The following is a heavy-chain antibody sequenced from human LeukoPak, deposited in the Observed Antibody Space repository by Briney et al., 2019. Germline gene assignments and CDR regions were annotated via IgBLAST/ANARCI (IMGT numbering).Heavy chain of an antibody. J-gene: IGHJ4*02. Sequence: SETLSLTCAVYGGSFSGYYWSWIRQPPGKGLEWIGEVNHSGSTNYNPSLKSRVTISVDTSKNQFSLKLSSVTAADTAVYYCARDINYYGDYDCWGQGTLVTVSS. D-gene: IGHD4-17*01. CDR1: GGSFSGYY. CDR2: VNHSGST. CDR3: ARDINYYGDYDC. V-gene: IGHV4-34*01.